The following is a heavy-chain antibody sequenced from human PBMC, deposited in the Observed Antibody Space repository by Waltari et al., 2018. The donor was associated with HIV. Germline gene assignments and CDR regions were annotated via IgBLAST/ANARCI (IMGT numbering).Heavy chain of an antibody. V-gene: IGHV3-15*01. J-gene: IGHJ4*02. CDR1: GFTFINAW. CDR3: VTDAVAVPLDTAY. CDR2: IKSKNDGGTI. Sequence: EVHLVESGGGLVKPGVSLRVSCTVPGFTFINAWMSWVRQAPGKGLEWLGRIKSKNDGGTIDYAAPVKDRFTILRDDSKHTLYLEMSSLKIEDTGIYYCVTDAVAVPLDTAYWGQGTLVTVSS. D-gene: IGHD2-21*01.